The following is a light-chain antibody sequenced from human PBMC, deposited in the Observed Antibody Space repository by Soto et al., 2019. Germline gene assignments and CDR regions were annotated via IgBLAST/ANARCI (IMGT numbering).Light chain of an antibody. J-gene: IGLJ1*01. Sequence: QSVLTQPASVSGSPGQSISISCTGTGNDVGGYTFVSWYQQHPDKVPKLVIFDVNRRPSGVFDRFSGSKSVNAASLTISGLLAVDEADYYCCSYTATTTYVFGTGTKVTVL. CDR3: CSYTATTTYV. CDR1: GNDVGGYTF. CDR2: DVN. V-gene: IGLV2-14*03.